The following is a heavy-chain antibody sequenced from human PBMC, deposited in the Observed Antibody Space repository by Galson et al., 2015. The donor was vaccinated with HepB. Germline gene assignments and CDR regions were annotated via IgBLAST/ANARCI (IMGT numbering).Heavy chain of an antibody. J-gene: IGHJ6*02. Sequence: SLRLSCAASGFTFSSYGMHWVRQAPGKGLEWVAVISYDGSNKYYADSVKGRFTISRDNSKNTLYLQMNSLRAEDTAVYYCAKEQQWLSRYYYGMDVWGQGTTVTVSS. CDR1: GFTFSSYG. CDR2: ISYDGSNK. D-gene: IGHD6-19*01. V-gene: IGHV3-30*18. CDR3: AKEQQWLSRYYYGMDV.